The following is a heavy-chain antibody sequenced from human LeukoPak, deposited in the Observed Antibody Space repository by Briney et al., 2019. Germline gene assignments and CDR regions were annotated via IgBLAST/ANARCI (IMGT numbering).Heavy chain of an antibody. D-gene: IGHD3-10*01. J-gene: IGHJ4*02. Sequence: GGSLRLSCAASGFTVSSNYMSWVRQAPGKGLEWVSVIYSGGSTYYAESVKGRFTISRENSKNTLYLQMNSLRAEDTAVYYCARSFYYGSGSYLDYWGQGTLVTVSS. CDR2: IYSGGST. V-gene: IGHV3-53*01. CDR3: ARSFYYGSGSYLDY. CDR1: GFTVSSNY.